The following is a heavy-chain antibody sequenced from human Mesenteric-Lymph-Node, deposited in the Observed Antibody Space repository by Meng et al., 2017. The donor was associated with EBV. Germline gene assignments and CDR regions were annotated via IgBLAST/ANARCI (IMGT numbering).Heavy chain of an antibody. CDR2: MNPSSGNT. V-gene: IGHV1-8*01. D-gene: IGHD3-16*01. CDR3: AREEVPTWGY. J-gene: IGHJ4*02. Sequence: QVQLVQSGAEVEKPGASVKVSCRASGYTFTSYDINWVRQAAGQGLEWMGWMNPSSGNTGYAQKFQGRVTMTGTTSINTAYMELSSLTSEDTAVYYCAREEVPTWGYWGQGTLVTVAS. CDR1: GYTFTSYD.